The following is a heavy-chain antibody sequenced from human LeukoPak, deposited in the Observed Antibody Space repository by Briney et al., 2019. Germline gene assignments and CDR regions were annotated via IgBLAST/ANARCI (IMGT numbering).Heavy chain of an antibody. V-gene: IGHV4-34*01. D-gene: IGHD7-27*01. Sequence: PSETLSLTCAVYGGSFSGYHWSWIRQPPGKGLEWIGEINHSGSTNYNPSLKSRVTISVDTSKNQFSLKLISVTAADTAVYYCASRKLGNDYWGQGTLVTVSS. CDR1: GGSFSGYH. CDR2: INHSGST. J-gene: IGHJ4*02. CDR3: ASRKLGNDY.